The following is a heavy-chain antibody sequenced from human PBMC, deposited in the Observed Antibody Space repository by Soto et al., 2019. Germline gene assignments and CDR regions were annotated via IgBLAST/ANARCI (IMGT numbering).Heavy chain of an antibody. CDR3: ARTTAAIHLNY. D-gene: IGHD2-21*02. CDR2: THHSGST. V-gene: IGHV4-34*01. J-gene: IGHJ4*02. CDR1: GGSLSGNY. Sequence: WETLSLTYAVYGGSLSGNYWRWIRQPPGKGLEWIGETHHSGSTAYNPSLKSRVTISVDTSRNQFSLKLNSVTAADTAVYYCARTTAAIHLNYWSQGTLVTVSS.